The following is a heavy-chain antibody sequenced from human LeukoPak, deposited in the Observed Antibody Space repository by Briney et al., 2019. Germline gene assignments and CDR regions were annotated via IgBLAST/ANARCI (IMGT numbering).Heavy chain of an antibody. CDR2: ISSSSSYI. V-gene: IGHV3-21*01. Sequence: GGSLRLSCAASGFTFSSHSMNWVRQAPGKGLEWVSSISSSSSYIYYADSVKGRFTISRDNAKNSLYLQMNSLRAEDTAVYYCARIFYYDSSGLNFDYWGQGTLVTVSS. D-gene: IGHD3-22*01. J-gene: IGHJ4*02. CDR3: ARIFYYDSSGLNFDY. CDR1: GFTFSSHS.